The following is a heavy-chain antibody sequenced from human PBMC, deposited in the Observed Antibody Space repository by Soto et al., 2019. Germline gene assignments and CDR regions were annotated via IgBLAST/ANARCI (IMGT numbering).Heavy chain of an antibody. Sequence: GGSLRLSCAASGFTFSSYAMHWVRQAPGKGLEWVAVISYDGSNKYYADSVKGRFTISRDNSKNTLYLQMNSLRAEDTAVYYCARVMTRLLWFGEFIWGQGTLVTVS. D-gene: IGHD3-10*01. V-gene: IGHV3-30-3*01. CDR3: ARVMTRLLWFGEFI. CDR2: ISYDGSNK. J-gene: IGHJ4*02. CDR1: GFTFSSYA.